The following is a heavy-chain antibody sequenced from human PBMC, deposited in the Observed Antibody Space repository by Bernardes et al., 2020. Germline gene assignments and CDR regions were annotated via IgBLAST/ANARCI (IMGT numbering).Heavy chain of an antibody. CDR3: AKDFMMTFGGVTVPTQSFFDH. CDR2: ISGTGANT. Sequence: GGSLRLSCAASGFSFSTFAMSWVRQAPGKGLEWVQAISGTGANTYYADSVKRRFTISRDNSKNTVYLQMNSLRAEDASVYYCAKDFMMTFGGVTVPTQSFFDHWGQGTLVTVSS. V-gene: IGHV3-23*01. J-gene: IGHJ4*02. CDR1: GFSFSTFA. D-gene: IGHD3-16*02.